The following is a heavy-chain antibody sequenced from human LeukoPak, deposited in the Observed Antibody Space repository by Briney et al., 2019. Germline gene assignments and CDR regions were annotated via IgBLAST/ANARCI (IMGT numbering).Heavy chain of an antibody. CDR1: GFTFSSYW. Sequence: GGSLRLSCAASGFTFSSYWMHWVRQAPGKGLVWVSRINNDGSSTSYADSVQGRFTIYRDNSKSILSLQMNSLRAEDTAIYYCATYRQVLLPFESWGQGTLVTVSS. D-gene: IGHD5-18*01. CDR3: ATYRQVLLPFES. CDR2: INNDGSST. J-gene: IGHJ4*02. V-gene: IGHV3-74*01.